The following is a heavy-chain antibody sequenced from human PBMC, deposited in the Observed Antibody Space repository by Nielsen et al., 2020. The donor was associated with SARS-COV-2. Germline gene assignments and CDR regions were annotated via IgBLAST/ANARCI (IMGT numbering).Heavy chain of an antibody. V-gene: IGHV3-23*01. Sequence: GGSLRLSCAASGFTFNIYAMAWVRRAPGRGLEWVSGTSASGASTYYADSVKGRFSISRDNSRNTLYLQMNSLRVEDTAIYFCAKDDVVRGDAYDIWGQGTVGTVSS. CDR3: AKDDVVRGDAYDI. D-gene: IGHD3-10*01. CDR1: GFTFNIYA. J-gene: IGHJ3*02. CDR2: TSASGAST.